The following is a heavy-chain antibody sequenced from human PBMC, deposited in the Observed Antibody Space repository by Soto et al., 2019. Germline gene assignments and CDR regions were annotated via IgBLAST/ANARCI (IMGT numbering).Heavy chain of an antibody. D-gene: IGHD3-16*02. CDR3: AKDAAYRILPLHWFDP. V-gene: IGHV3-30*18. J-gene: IGHJ5*02. CDR2: ISYDGSKE. CDR1: GFTFSSYG. Sequence: QVQLVESGGGVVQPGRSLRLSCAASGFTFSSYGMHWVRQAPGTGLEWVATISYDGSKENYAESVKGRFTISRDNSRNRLDLQMNSLGPEDTAVYYCAKDAAYRILPLHWFDPWGRGTQVSVSS.